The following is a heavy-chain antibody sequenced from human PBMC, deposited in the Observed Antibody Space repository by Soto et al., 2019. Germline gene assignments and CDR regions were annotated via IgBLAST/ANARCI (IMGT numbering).Heavy chain of an antibody. D-gene: IGHD2-2*01. CDR1: GGSISSSGYY. CDR2: IYYSGST. J-gene: IGHJ4*02. CDR3: ARVEVVPAAKFDY. V-gene: IGHV4-31*03. Sequence: PSETLSLTCTVSGGSISSSGYYWSWIRQHPGKGLEWIGYIYYSGSTYYNPSLKSRVTISVDTSKNQFSLKLSSVTAADTAVYYCARVEVVPAAKFDYWGQGTLVTVSS.